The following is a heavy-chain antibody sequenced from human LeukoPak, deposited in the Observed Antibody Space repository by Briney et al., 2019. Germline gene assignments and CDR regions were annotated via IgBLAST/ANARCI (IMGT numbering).Heavy chain of an antibody. V-gene: IGHV4-39*07. D-gene: IGHD6-13*01. CDR1: GGSISSSSYY. Sequence: SETLSLTCTVSGGSISSSSYYWGWIRQPPGKGLEWIGSIYYSGSTYYNPSLKSRVIISVDTSKNQFSLKLSSATAADTAVYYCARDGSSWTYYFDYWGQGTLVTVSS. CDR2: IYYSGST. J-gene: IGHJ4*02. CDR3: ARDGSSWTYYFDY.